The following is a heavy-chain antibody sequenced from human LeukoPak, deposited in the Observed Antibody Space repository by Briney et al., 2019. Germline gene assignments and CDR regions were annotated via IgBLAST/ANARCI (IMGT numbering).Heavy chain of an antibody. Sequence: GGSLTLSCAASGIAVSGNYMSWVRQTPGKGLEWVSFISINTNTFYADSVRGRFTISRDTSKNKLLLQMNSLRDEDSAIYYCAIAQTWDGLFESWGQGTLVTVSS. J-gene: IGHJ4*02. CDR3: AIAQTWDGLFES. CDR1: GIAVSGNY. CDR2: ISINTNT. D-gene: IGHD1-26*01. V-gene: IGHV3-53*01.